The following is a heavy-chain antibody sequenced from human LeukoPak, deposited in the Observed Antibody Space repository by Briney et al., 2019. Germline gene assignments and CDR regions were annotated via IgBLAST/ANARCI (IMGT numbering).Heavy chain of an antibody. D-gene: IGHD6-13*01. J-gene: IGHJ5*02. CDR3: ARPIANWFDP. Sequence: SETLSLTCTVSGASISNFYWSWVRQSAGKGLEWVGRISPSGTTDYNPSLKSRLTMSLDTSKNQFSLRLRSVTAADTAVYYCARPIANWFDPWGQGILVTVSS. CDR1: GASISNFY. V-gene: IGHV4-4*07. CDR2: ISPSGTT.